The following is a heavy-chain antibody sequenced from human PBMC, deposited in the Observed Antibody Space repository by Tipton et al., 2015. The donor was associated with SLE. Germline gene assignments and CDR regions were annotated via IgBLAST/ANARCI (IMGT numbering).Heavy chain of an antibody. CDR3: ARVVYSFSDAFDI. Sequence: TLSLTCVVYGGSFSGYFWSWIRQPPGKGLEWIGEINHGGSTNHNSSLKSRVTLSVDTSKSQFSLRLSSVTAADTGVYYCARVVYSFSDAFDIWGQGTLVTVSS. D-gene: IGHD6-13*01. J-gene: IGHJ3*02. CDR2: INHGGST. V-gene: IGHV4-34*01. CDR1: GGSFSGYF.